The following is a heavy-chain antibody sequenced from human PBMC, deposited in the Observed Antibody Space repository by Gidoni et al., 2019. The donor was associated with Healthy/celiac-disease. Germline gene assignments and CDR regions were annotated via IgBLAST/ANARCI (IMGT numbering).Heavy chain of an antibody. CDR1: GGSISSSIYY. CDR3: VRGIVVVVAASPLRGGMDV. V-gene: IGHV4-39*01. CDR2: IYYSGST. J-gene: IGHJ6*02. D-gene: IGHD2-15*01. Sequence: QLQLQESGPGLVKPSETLSLTCTVSGGSISSSIYYWGWIRQPPGKGLEWIGSIYYSGSTYYNPSLKSRVTISVDTSKNQFSLKLSSVTAADTAVYYCVRGIVVVVAASPLRGGMDVWGQGTTVTVSS.